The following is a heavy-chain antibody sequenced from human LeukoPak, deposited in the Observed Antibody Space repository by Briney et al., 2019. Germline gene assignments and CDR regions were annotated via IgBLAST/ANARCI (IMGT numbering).Heavy chain of an antibody. J-gene: IGHJ5*02. V-gene: IGHV1-18*03. CDR3: ARDPSNTSGWKTWFDT. CDR1: GYTFNKYG. CDR2: ISCYNGDT. Sequence: PTASVKVSCEASGYTFNKYGISWVRQAPGQGLEWMGWISCYNGDTNYAQKLQGRVTLSTDTPTTTVYMELRSLRSDDMAVYYCARDPSNTSGWKTWFDTWGQGTPVTVSS. D-gene: IGHD6-19*01.